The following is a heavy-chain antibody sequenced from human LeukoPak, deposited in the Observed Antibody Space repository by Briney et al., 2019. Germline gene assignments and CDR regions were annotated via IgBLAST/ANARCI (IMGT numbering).Heavy chain of an antibody. V-gene: IGHV3-23*01. Sequence: RLSCXASGFTFXXXXXXWVXXXXGXXLXWVSAISGSGGSTYYADSVKGRFTISRDNSKNTLYLQMNSLRAEDTAVYYCARDRGAXXXGTDYWGQ. J-gene: IGHJ4*02. CDR2: ISGSGGST. D-gene: IGHD6-13*01. CDR3: ARDRGAXXXGTDY. CDR1: GFTFXXXX.